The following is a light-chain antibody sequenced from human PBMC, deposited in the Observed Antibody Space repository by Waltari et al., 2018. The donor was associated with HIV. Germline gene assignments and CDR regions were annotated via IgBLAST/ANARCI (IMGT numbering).Light chain of an antibody. CDR1: QSVSSS. J-gene: IGKJ2*01. CDR3: QQYSTYSRT. V-gene: IGKV1-5*03. CDR2: RAS. Sequence: DIQMTQSPSTLSASVGDRVTITCRASQSVSSSLAWYQQKLGEAPKLLVYRASTLQSGVPSRFSGTGSGTEFTLTINSLQPDDFATYFCQQYSTYSRTFGQGTKVE.